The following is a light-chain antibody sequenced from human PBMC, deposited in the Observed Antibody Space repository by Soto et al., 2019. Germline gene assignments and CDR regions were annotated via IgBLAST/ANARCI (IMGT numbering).Light chain of an antibody. J-gene: IGKJ4*01. V-gene: IGKV3-15*01. CDR3: QQYNNWPPLT. Sequence: EIVMTQSPATLSVSPGERATLSCRASENVHSNLDWYQQKPGQAPRLLIYGASTKATGIPARFSGSGSGTEFTLTISSLQSEDFAVYYCQQYNNWPPLTFGGGTKVEIK. CDR2: GAS. CDR1: ENVHSN.